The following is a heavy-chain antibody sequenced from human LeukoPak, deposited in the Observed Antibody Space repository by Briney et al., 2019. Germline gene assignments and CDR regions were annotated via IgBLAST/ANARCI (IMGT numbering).Heavy chain of an antibody. CDR2: MNPDSGNT. D-gene: IGHD2-15*01. Sequence: ASVKVSCKASGYTFTSYYMHWVRQAAGQGLEWMGWMNPDSGNTVYAQKFQGRVTMTWDTSISTAYMELSSLRAEDTAVYYCARYCSGGSCYFWFDPWGQGTLVTVSS. V-gene: IGHV1-8*02. CDR3: ARYCSGGSCYFWFDP. J-gene: IGHJ5*02. CDR1: GYTFTSYY.